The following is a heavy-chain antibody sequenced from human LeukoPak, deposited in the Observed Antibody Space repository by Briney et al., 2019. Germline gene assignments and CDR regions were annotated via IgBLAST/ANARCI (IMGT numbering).Heavy chain of an antibody. CDR1: GGSVSRSPYY. D-gene: IGHD3-10*01. CDR3: ARVLGERYYASGSYYG. V-gene: IGHV4-39*01. CDR2: IYYSGRT. J-gene: IGHJ4*02. Sequence: SETLSLTCTVSGGSVSRSPYYWGWIRQPPGKGLEWIGNIYYSGRTYYNPSLKSRVTISVDTSKNQFSLKLNSVTAADTAVYYCARVLGERYYASGSYYGWGQGTLVTVSS.